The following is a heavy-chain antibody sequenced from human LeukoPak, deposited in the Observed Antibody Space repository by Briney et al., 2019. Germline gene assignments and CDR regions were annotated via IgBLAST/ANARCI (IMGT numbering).Heavy chain of an antibody. CDR2: ISSSSSYM. J-gene: IGHJ6*03. V-gene: IGHV3-21*01. CDR3: ARDRFLGDVVVVEPVHYMDV. D-gene: IGHD2-2*01. Sequence: PGGSLRLSCAASGFTFSSYSMNWVRQAPGKGLEWVSSISSSSSYMYYADSVKGRFTISRDNAKNSLYLQMNSLRAEDTAVYYCARDRFLGDVVVVEPVHYMDVWGKGTTVTVSS. CDR1: GFTFSSYS.